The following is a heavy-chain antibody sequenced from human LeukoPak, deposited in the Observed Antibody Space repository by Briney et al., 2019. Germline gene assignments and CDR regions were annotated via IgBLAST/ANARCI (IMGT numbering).Heavy chain of an antibody. CDR2: IYYSGST. CDR3: ARHLESELGGYFDY. D-gene: IGHD1-26*01. CDR1: GGSISSSSYY. J-gene: IGHJ4*02. V-gene: IGHV4-39*01. Sequence: PSEALSLTCTVSGGSISSSSYYWGWIRQPPGKGLEWIGSIYYSGSTYYNPSLKSRVTISVDTSKNQFSLKLSSVTAADTSVYYCARHLESELGGYFDYWGQGTLVTVSS.